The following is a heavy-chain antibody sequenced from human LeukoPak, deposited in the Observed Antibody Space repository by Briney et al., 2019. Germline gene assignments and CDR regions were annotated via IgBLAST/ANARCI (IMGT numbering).Heavy chain of an antibody. CDR2: INDSGST. J-gene: IGHJ4*02. D-gene: IGHD3-22*01. CDR1: GGSFSGYY. CDR3: ARVIDYDSSGHYLGY. Sequence: SETLSLTCAVYGGSFSGYYWSWIRQPPGKGLEWIGEINDSGSTNCNPSLKSRVIISVDTSKNQFSLKLSSVTAADTAVYYCARVIDYDSSGHYLGYWGQGTLVTVSS. V-gene: IGHV4-34*01.